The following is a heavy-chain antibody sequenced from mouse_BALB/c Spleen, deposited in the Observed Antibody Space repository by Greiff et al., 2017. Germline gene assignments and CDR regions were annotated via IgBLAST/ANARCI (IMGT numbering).Heavy chain of an antibody. Sequence: VHVKQSGPELVKPGASVKISCKASGYSFTGYFMNWVMQSHGKSLEWIGRINPYNGDTFYNQKFKGKATLTVDKSSSTAHMELRSLASEDSAVYYCARSGLRDYWGQGTTLTVSS. CDR1: GYSFTGYF. D-gene: IGHD2-4*01. J-gene: IGHJ2*01. V-gene: IGHV1-20*02. CDR3: ARSGLRDY. CDR2: INPYNGDT.